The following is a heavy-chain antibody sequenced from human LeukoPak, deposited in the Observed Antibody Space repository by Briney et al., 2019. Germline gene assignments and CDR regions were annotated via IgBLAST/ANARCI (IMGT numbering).Heavy chain of an antibody. D-gene: IGHD2-21*02. J-gene: IGHJ4*02. CDR3: ARDRGGDCYSCFDY. Sequence: GGSLRLSCAASGFTVSSNYMSWVRQAPGKGLEWVSVIYSGGSTYYADSVKGRFTISRDNSKNTLYLQMNSPRAEDTAVYYCARDRGGDCYSCFDYWGQGTLVTVSS. CDR1: GFTVSSNY. CDR2: IYSGGST. V-gene: IGHV3-66*01.